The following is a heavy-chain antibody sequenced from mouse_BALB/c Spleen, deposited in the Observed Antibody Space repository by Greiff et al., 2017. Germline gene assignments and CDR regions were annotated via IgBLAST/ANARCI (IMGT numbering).Heavy chain of an antibody. CDR1: GYTFTDYY. CDR2: IYPGSGNT. V-gene: IGHV1-77*01. CDR3: ARKGAARAPRFAY. J-gene: IGHJ3*01. D-gene: IGHD3-1*01. Sequence: QVQLQQSGAELARPGASVKLSCKASGYTFTDYYINWVKQRTGQGLEWIGEIYPGSGNTYYNEKFKGKATLTADKSSSTAYMQLSSLTSEDSAVYFCARKGAARAPRFAYWGQGTLVTVSA.